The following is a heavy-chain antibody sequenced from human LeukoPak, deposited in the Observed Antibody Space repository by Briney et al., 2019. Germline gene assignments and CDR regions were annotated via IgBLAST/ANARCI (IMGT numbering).Heavy chain of an antibody. CDR1: GGAFSSYA. J-gene: IGHJ4*02. V-gene: IGHV1-69*13. D-gene: IGHD1-26*01. CDR3: ARDGGATTNFDY. CDR2: IIPIFGTA. Sequence: SVTVSCKASGGAFSSYAISWVRQAPGQGLEWMGGIIPIFGTANYAQKFQGRVTITADESTSTAYMELSSLRSEDTAVYYCARDGGATTNFDYWGQGTLVTVSS.